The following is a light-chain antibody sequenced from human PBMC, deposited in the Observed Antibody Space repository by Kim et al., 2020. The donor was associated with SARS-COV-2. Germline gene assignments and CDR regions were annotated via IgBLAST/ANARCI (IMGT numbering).Light chain of an antibody. CDR1: NTDVETYNL. CDR3: CSYAGSDTFV. J-gene: IGLJ1*01. CDR2: QVT. Sequence: QSALTQPASVSGSPGQSITISCNGTNTDVETYNLVSWFQQTPGKAPKLLIYQVTKRPSGISDRFSGSKSGNTASLTVSGLQAEDEVDYHCCSYAGSDTFVFGTGTKGTVL. V-gene: IGLV2-23*02.